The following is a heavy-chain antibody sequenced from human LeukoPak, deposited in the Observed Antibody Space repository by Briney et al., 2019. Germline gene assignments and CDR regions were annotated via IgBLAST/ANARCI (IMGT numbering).Heavy chain of an antibody. CDR1: EFTFSGSA. V-gene: IGHV3-73*01. J-gene: IGHJ6*03. Sequence: GGSLKLSCAASEFTFSGSAMHWVRQASGKGLEWVGRIRSKANSNATAYAASVKGRFTISRDDSKNTAYLQMNSLKTEDTAVYYCTRQQLDQYYYFDYMDVWGKGTTVTVSS. D-gene: IGHD6-13*01. CDR3: TRQQLDQYYYFDYMDV. CDR2: IRSKANSNAT.